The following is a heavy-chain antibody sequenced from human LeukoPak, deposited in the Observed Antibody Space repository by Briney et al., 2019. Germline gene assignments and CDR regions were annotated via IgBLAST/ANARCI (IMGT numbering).Heavy chain of an antibody. CDR2: IYPSDSDN. CDR3: ARHGLTGSFDI. V-gene: IGHV5-51*01. Sequence: GESLKISCKGSGYTFTSYWIAWVRQMPGKGLEWMGIIYPSDSDNRNSPSFQGQVTISVDRSISTAYLQWSSLKASDTAMYYCARHGLTGSFDIWGQGTMVTVSS. CDR1: GYTFTSYW. J-gene: IGHJ3*02. D-gene: IGHD7-27*01.